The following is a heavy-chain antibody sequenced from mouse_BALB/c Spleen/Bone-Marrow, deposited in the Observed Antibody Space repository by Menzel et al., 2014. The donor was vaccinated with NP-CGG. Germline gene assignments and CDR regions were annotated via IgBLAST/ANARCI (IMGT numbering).Heavy chain of an antibody. J-gene: IGHJ3*01. Sequence: VQLQQSGAELVKPGASVKLSCKASGYTFXSYWMHWVKQRPGQGLEWIGEINPSNGRTNYNEKFKSKATLTVDKSSSTAYMQLSSRTSEDSAVYYCARGGRYDERTWFAYWGQGTLVTVSA. V-gene: IGHV1S81*02. CDR2: INPSNGRT. CDR3: ARGGRYDERTWFAY. CDR1: GYTFXSYW. D-gene: IGHD2-14*01.